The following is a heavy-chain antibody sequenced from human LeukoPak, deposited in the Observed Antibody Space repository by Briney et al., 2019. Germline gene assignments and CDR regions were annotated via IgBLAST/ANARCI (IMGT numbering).Heavy chain of an antibody. J-gene: IGHJ3*02. V-gene: IGHV4-59*10. D-gene: IGHD4-17*01. Sequence: SGTLCLSCAASGNSISTYNGSWVRQPAGKGLEWVARIYTSWSTTYNPSLKSRVTMSLDKSTSKFSLKLSSVTAAENTVFYCARLPTVVTRVAFDIWGQGTMVTVSS. CDR2: IYTSWST. CDR3: ARLPTVVTRVAFDI. CDR1: GNSISTYN.